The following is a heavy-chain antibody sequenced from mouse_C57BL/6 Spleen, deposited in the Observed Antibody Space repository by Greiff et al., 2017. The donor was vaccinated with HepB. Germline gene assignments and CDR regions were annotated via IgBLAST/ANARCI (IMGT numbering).Heavy chain of an antibody. CDR1: GYTFTSYW. Sequence: QVQLKQSGTELVKPGASVKLSCKASGYTFTSYWMHWVKQRPGQGLEWIGNINPSNGGTNYNEKFKSKATLTVDKSSSTAYMQLSSLTSEDSAVYYCARFPYYGSSYNAMDYWGQGTSVTVSS. CDR3: ARFPYYGSSYNAMDY. J-gene: IGHJ4*01. D-gene: IGHD1-1*01. CDR2: INPSNGGT. V-gene: IGHV1-53*01.